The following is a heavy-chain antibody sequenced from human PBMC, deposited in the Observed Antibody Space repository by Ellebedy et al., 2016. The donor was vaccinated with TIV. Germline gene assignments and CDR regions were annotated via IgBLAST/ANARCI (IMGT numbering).Heavy chain of an antibody. CDR1: GGSISSGGYY. CDR3: ARDPEGGGLFDY. J-gene: IGHJ4*02. CDR2: IYYSGST. D-gene: IGHD3-16*01. V-gene: IGHV4-31*03. Sequence: SETLSLTCTVSGGSISSGGYYWSWIRQHPGKGLEWIGYIYYSGSTYYNPSLKSRVTISVDTSKNQFSLKLSSVTAADTAVYYCARDPEGGGLFDYWGQGTLVTVSS.